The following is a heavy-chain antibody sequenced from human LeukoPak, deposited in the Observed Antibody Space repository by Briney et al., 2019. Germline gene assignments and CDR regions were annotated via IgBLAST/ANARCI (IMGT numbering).Heavy chain of an antibody. CDR2: IRFDGSDK. D-gene: IGHD7-27*01. Sequence: GGSLRLSCAASGFTFSSYGMHWVRQAPGKGLEWVAFIRFDGSDKYHADSVKGRFTISRDNSKNILYLQMNSLRDEDTAVYHCTRTGGYALLAWLDPWGQGTLVTVSS. J-gene: IGHJ5*02. CDR1: GFTFSSYG. CDR3: TRTGGYALLAWLDP. V-gene: IGHV3-30*02.